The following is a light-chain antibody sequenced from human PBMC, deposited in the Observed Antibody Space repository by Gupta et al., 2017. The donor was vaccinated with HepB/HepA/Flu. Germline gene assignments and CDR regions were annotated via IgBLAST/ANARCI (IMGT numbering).Light chain of an antibody. J-gene: IGLJ2*01. Sequence: SYELTQPLSVSVSPGQTASITCSGDKLGDKYASWYQQKPDQSPVLVIYQDSKRPSGIPERFSGSNSGNTATLTISGTQAMDEADYYCQAWDIYTGVFGGGTKLTVL. CDR1: KLGDKY. CDR2: QDS. CDR3: QAWDIYTGV. V-gene: IGLV3-1*01.